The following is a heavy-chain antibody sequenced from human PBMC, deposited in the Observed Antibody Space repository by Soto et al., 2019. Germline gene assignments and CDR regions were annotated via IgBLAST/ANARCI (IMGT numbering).Heavy chain of an antibody. J-gene: IGHJ6*03. Sequence: SETLSLTCAVYGGSFSGYYWSWIRQPPGKGLEWIGEINHSGSTNYNPSLKSRVTISVDTSKNQFSLKLSSVTAADTAVYYCARGRPARAGYYYYMDVWGKGTTVTVSS. CDR1: GGSFSGYY. D-gene: IGHD6-25*01. CDR3: ARGRPARAGYYYYMDV. V-gene: IGHV4-34*01. CDR2: INHSGST.